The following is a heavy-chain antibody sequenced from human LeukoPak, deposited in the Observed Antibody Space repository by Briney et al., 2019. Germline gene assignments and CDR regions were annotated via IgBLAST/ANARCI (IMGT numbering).Heavy chain of an antibody. V-gene: IGHV4-39*07. J-gene: IGHJ6*03. CDR1: GGSISSSSYY. D-gene: IGHD1-1*01. CDR2: IYYSGST. Sequence: PSETLSLTCTVSGGSISSSSYYWGWIRQPPGKGLEWIGSIYYSGSTYYNPSLKSRVTISVDTSKNQFSLKLSSVTAADTAVYYCARVSANGDYYYMDVWGKGTTVTVSS. CDR3: ARVSANGDYYYMDV.